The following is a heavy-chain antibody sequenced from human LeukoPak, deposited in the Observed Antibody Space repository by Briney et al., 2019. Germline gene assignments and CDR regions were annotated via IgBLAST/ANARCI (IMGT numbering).Heavy chain of an antibody. J-gene: IGHJ4*02. Sequence: SVKVSCKASGGTFSSYAISWVRQALGQGLEWMGGIIPIFGTANYAQKFQGRVTITADESTSTAYMELSSLRSEDTAVYYCARGRGRKYYGSGSYFNWGQGTLVTVSS. CDR2: IIPIFGTA. D-gene: IGHD3-10*01. V-gene: IGHV1-69*13. CDR3: ARGRGRKYYGSGSYFN. CDR1: GGTFSSYA.